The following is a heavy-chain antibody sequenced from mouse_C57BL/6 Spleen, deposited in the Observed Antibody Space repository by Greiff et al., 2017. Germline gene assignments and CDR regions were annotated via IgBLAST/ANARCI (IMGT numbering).Heavy chain of an antibody. CDR1: GYSITSGYY. Sequence: EVKLMESGPGLVKPSQSLSLTCSVTGYSITSGYYWNWIRQFPGNKLEWMGYISYDGSNNYNPSLKNRISITRDTSKNQFFLKLNSVTTEDTATYYCARDHGTGGLDYWGQGTTLTVSS. V-gene: IGHV3-6*01. CDR3: ARDHGTGGLDY. D-gene: IGHD4-1*01. CDR2: ISYDGSN. J-gene: IGHJ2*01.